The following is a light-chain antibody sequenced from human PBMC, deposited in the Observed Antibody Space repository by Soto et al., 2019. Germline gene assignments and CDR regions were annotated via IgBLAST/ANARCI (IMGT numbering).Light chain of an antibody. J-gene: IGKJ4*01. CDR2: KVS. V-gene: IGKV2-30*02. CDR3: MQSTHWPLS. Sequence: QSPLSLAVTLGQSASISCRSSQGLEHTDGNTFLNWYHQRPGQSPRRLIYKVSNRDAGVPARFTGSGSGTLFTLQISRVQVEDVGVYFCMQSTHWPLSFGGGTRLEIQ. CDR1: QGLEHTDGNTF.